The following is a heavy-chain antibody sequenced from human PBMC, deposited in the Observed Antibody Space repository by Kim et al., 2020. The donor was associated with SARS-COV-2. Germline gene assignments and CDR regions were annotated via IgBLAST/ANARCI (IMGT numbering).Heavy chain of an antibody. CDR1: GGSFSSYF. CDR2: SYYSGST. D-gene: IGHD3-10*01. J-gene: IGHJ6*02. CDR3: ARGSGKGQYYFYGMDV. Sequence: SETLSLTCTVSGGSFSSYFWNWIRQPPGKGLEWIGNSYYSGSTNYNPSLKIRVTIAIDTSKNQFSLKLSSVAAADTALYYCARGSGKGQYYFYGMDVWGQGTTVTVSS. V-gene: IGHV4-59*01.